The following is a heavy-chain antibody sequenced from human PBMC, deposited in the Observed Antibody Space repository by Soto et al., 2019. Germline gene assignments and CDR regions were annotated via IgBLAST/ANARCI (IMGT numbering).Heavy chain of an antibody. CDR1: GFSFSSYW. D-gene: IGHD2-15*01. CDR2: SNSDGRST. CDR3: ARAKRDCSSGSCYLGGFDI. J-gene: IGHJ3*02. Sequence: GGSLRLSCAGSGFSFSSYWMHWVRQAPGKGLVWVSRSNSDGRSTSYADSVKGRFTISRDNAKNTVYLQMNSLRAEDTAVYYCARAKRDCSSGSCYLGGFDIWGQGTMVTVSS. V-gene: IGHV3-74*01.